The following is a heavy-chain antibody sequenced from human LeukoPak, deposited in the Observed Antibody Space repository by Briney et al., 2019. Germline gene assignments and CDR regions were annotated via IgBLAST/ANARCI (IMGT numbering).Heavy chain of an antibody. CDR3: ARGSYSSSSIVPYYFDY. Sequence: PSETLSLTCAAYGGSFSGYYWSWIRQPPGKGLEWIGEINHSGSTNYNPSLKSRVTISVDTSKNQFSLKLSSVTAADTAVYYCARGSYSSSSIVPYYFDYWGQGTLVTVSS. CDR1: GGSFSGYY. CDR2: INHSGST. J-gene: IGHJ4*02. D-gene: IGHD6-6*01. V-gene: IGHV4-34*01.